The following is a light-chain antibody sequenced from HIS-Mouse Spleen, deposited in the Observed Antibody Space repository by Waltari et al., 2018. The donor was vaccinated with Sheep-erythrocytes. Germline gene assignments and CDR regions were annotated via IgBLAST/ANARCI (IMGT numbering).Light chain of an antibody. V-gene: IGLV2-11*01. CDR1: SSDVGCYNY. Sequence: QSALTQPRSVSGSPGQSVTISCTGTSSDVGCYNYVSWYQQHPGKAPKLMIYDVSKRPSGVPDRFSGSKSGNTASLTISGLQAEDEADYYCCSYAGSYNHVFATGTK. J-gene: IGLJ1*01. CDR3: CSYAGSYNHV. CDR2: DVS.